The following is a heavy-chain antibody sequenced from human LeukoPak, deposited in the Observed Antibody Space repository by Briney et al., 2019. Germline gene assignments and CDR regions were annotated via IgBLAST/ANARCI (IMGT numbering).Heavy chain of an antibody. J-gene: IGHJ4*02. CDR2: IYPGDSDT. D-gene: IGHD6-6*01. Sequence: GESLKISCKGSGYSFTSYWIGWVRQMPGKGLEWMGIIYPGDSDTRYSPSFQGQVTFSADKSISTAYLQWSSLKASDTAMYYCARQAGYIAARPPDDYWGQGTLVTVSS. V-gene: IGHV5-51*01. CDR3: ARQAGYIAARPPDDY. CDR1: GYSFTSYW.